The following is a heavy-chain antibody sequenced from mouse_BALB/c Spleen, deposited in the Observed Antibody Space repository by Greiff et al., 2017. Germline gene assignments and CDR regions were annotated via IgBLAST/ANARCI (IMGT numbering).Heavy chain of an antibody. J-gene: IGHJ1*01. CDR3: ARGGEFRNWYFDV. CDR2: IDPANGNT. V-gene: IGHV14-3*02. Sequence: VQLQQSGAELVKPGASVKLSCTASGFNIKDTYMHWVKQRPEQGLEWIGWIDPANGNTKYDPKFQGKATITADTSSNTAYLQLSSLTSEDTAVYYCARGGEFRNWYFDVWGAGTTVTVSS. CDR1: GFNIKDTY.